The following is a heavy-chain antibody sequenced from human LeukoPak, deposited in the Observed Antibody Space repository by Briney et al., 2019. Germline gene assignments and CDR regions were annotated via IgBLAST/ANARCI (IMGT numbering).Heavy chain of an antibody. CDR2: INSDGSSI. J-gene: IGHJ4*02. CDR1: GFTFSSYW. D-gene: IGHD4-17*01. V-gene: IGHV3-74*01. Sequence: GGSLRLSCAASGFTFSSYWMHWVRQAPGKGLVWVSRINSDGSSISYADSVKGRFTISRDNAKNTLYLQMNSLRAEDTAMYYCASPTTAYYFDYWGQGTLVTVSS. CDR3: ASPTTAYYFDY.